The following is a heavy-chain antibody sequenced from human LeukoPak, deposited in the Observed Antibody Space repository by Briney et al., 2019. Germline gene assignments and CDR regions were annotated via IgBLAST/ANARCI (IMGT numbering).Heavy chain of an antibody. D-gene: IGHD1-26*01. V-gene: IGHV5-51*01. Sequence: GESLKISCKGSGYSFTSYWIGWVRQMPGKGLEWMGIIYPGGSDTRYSPSFQGQVTISADKSISTAYLQWSSLRASDTAMYYCARLVRQVGANSRRELGLSVGAFDIWGQGTMVTVSS. CDR1: GYSFTSYW. CDR3: ARLVRQVGANSRRELGLSVGAFDI. CDR2: IYPGGSDT. J-gene: IGHJ3*02.